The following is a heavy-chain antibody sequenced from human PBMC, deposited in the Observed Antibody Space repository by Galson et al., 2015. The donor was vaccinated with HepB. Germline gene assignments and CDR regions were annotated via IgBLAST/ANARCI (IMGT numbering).Heavy chain of an antibody. Sequence: ETLSLTCTVSGGSISSYYWSWIRQPPGKGLEWIGYVYYSGSTNYNPSLKSRVTMSVDTSNNQFSLRLSSVTAADTAVYYCARQSYGDHFDYWGQGTLVTVSS. CDR3: ARQSYGDHFDY. J-gene: IGHJ4*02. V-gene: IGHV4-59*08. CDR1: GGSISSYY. CDR2: VYYSGST. D-gene: IGHD4-17*01.